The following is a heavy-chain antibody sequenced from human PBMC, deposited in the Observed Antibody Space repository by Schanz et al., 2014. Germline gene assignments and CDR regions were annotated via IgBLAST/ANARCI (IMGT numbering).Heavy chain of an antibody. CDR1: GYTFRHYG. J-gene: IGHJ4*02. CDR3: ARGWGYDALTGYVF. D-gene: IGHD3-9*01. CDR2: ISGYNGNT. V-gene: IGHV1-18*04. Sequence: QVQLVQSGAEVKNPGASVKVSCKASGYTFRHYGISWLRQAPGQGLEWMGYISGYNGNTNYAPKVQDRVTMTTDTSTSTAYMELRSLRSDDTAVYYCARGWGYDALTGYVFWGQGTLVTVSS.